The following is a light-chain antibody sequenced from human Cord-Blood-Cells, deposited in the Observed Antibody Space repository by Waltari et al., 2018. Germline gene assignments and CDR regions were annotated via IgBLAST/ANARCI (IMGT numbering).Light chain of an antibody. CDR2: AAS. J-gene: IGKJ1*01. V-gene: IGKV1-39*01. CDR1: QSISSY. Sequence: DIQMTQSPSSLSASVGARVTITCRASQSISSYLNWYQQKPGKAPKLLIYAASSLQSGVPSRFSGSGSGTDFTLTISSLQPEDFATYYCQQSYITWTFGQGTKVEIK. CDR3: QQSYITWT.